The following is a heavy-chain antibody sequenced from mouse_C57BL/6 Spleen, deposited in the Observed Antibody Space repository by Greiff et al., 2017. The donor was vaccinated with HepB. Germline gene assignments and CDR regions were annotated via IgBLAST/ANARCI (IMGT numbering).Heavy chain of an antibody. CDR2: IYPSDSET. Sequence: QVQLQQPGAELVRPGSSVKLSCKASGYTFTSYWMDWVKQRPGQGLEWIGNIYPSDSETHYNQKFKDKATLTVDKSSSTAYMQLSSLTSEDSAVYYCARGKGLRRQAWFAYWGQGTLVTVSA. V-gene: IGHV1-61*01. J-gene: IGHJ3*01. CDR1: GYTFTSYW. D-gene: IGHD2-2*01. CDR3: ARGKGLRRQAWFAY.